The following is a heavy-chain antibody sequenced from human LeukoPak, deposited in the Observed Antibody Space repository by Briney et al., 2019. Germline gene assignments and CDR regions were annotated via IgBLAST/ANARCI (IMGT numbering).Heavy chain of an antibody. CDR2: IYYSGST. CDR3: ARQEGARFLEWLVDY. V-gene: IGHV4-39*01. Sequence: SETLSLTCTVSGGSISSSSYYWGWIRQPPGKGLEWIGSIYYSGSTYYNPSLKSRVTISVDTSKNQFSLKLSSVIAADTAVYYCARQEGARFLEWLVDYWGQGTLVTVSS. J-gene: IGHJ4*02. CDR1: GGSISSSSYY. D-gene: IGHD3-3*01.